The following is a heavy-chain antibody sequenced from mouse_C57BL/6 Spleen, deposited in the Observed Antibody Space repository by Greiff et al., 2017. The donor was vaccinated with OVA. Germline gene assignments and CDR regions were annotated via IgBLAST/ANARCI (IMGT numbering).Heavy chain of an antibody. V-gene: IGHV1-82*01. J-gene: IGHJ2*01. Sequence: QVQLQQSGPELVKPGASVKISCKASGYAFSSSWMNWVKQRPGKGLEWIGRIYPGDGDTNYNGKFKGKATLTADKSSSTAYMQLSSLTSEDSAVYCCTSVYYGYWGQGTTLTVSS. CDR1: GYAFSSSW. CDR2: IYPGDGDT. CDR3: TSVYYGY.